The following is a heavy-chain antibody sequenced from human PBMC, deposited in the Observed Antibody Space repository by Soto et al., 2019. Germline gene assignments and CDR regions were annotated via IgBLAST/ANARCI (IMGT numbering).Heavy chain of an antibody. J-gene: IGHJ6*02. CDR2: ISSSAIYI. V-gene: IGHV3-21*01. Sequence: PGGSLRLACAASGFNFITYSLNWVRQAPGKGLEWVASISSSAIYIDYEDSVKGRFTISRDNANTSLYLQMNSLRAEDTATYYCVKARGINSGYIFYYYYGMDVWGQGTTDTVSS. CDR1: GFNFITYS. D-gene: IGHD5-12*01. CDR3: VKARGINSGYIFYYYYGMDV.